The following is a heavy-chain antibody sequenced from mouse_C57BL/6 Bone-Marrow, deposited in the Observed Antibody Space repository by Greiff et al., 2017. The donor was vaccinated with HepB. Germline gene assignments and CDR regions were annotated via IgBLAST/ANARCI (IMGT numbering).Heavy chain of an antibody. Sequence: QVQLQQSGAELVRPGASVTLSCKASGYTFTDYEMHWVKQTPVHGLEWIGAIDPETGGTAYNQKFKGQAILTADKSSSTAYMELRSLTSEDSAVYYGTRSGGYYGNYDFDYWGQGTTLTVSS. CDR2: IDPETGGT. CDR1: GYTFTDYE. J-gene: IGHJ2*01. D-gene: IGHD2-1*01. V-gene: IGHV1-15*01. CDR3: TRSGGYYGNYDFDY.